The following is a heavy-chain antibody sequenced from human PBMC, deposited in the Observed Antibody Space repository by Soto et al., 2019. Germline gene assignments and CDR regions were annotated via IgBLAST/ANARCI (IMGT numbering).Heavy chain of an antibody. CDR1: GYTFTGYY. D-gene: IGHD4-17*01. CDR3: ARSSYGDYHDDAFDI. J-gene: IGHJ3*02. Sequence: ASVKVSCKASGYTFTGYYMHWVRQAPGQGLEWMGWINPNSGGTNYAQKFQGWVTMTRDTSISTAYMELSRLRSDDTAVYYCARSSYGDYHDDAFDIWGQGTMVTVSS. V-gene: IGHV1-2*04. CDR2: INPNSGGT.